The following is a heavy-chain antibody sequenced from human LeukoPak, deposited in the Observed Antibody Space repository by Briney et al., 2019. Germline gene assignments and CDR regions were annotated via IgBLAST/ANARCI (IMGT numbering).Heavy chain of an antibody. J-gene: IGHJ6*02. D-gene: IGHD3-10*01. V-gene: IGHV3-21*01. CDR2: ISSSSSYI. CDR3: ARGNEGYGMDV. Sequence: GGSLRPSCAASGFTFSSYSMNWVRQAPGKGLEWVSSISSSSSYIYYADSVKGRFTISRDNAKNSLYLQMNSLRAEDTAVYYCARGNEGYGMDVGGQGTTVTVSS. CDR1: GFTFSSYS.